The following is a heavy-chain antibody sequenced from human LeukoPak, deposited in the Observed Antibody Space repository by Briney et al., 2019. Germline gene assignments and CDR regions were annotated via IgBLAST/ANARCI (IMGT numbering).Heavy chain of an antibody. Sequence: SETLSLTCTVSGASLSGGGYCWDWVRQQPGRGLEWLGYISYSGSTYYNPSLKSRLTISEDTSKNQFSLNLSSVTAADTAVYYCASLLMVRGVISVDYWGQGTLVSVPS. J-gene: IGHJ4*02. CDR1: GASLSGGGYC. D-gene: IGHD3-10*01. V-gene: IGHV4-31*03. CDR3: ASLLMVRGVISVDY. CDR2: ISYSGST.